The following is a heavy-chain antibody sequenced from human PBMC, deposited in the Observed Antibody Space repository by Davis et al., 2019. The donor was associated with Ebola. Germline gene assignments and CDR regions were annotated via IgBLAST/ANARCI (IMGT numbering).Heavy chain of an antibody. CDR2: VYYSGST. D-gene: IGHD6-19*01. CDR3: ARNSTGWAFDF. J-gene: IGHJ4*02. CDR1: GYSFSGGDY. Sequence: PGGSLRLSCVVSGYSFSGGDYWGWIRQPPGKPLEWVGSVYYSGSTVYSPSLRNRITISVDMSNNQFTLTLRSVTAADTARYFCARNSTGWAFDFWGQGTLVSVSS. V-gene: IGHV4-38-2*01.